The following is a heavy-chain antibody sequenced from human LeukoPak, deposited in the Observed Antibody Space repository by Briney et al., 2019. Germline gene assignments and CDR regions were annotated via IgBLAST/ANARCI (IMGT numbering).Heavy chain of an antibody. CDR1: GGSIGRHY. J-gene: IGHJ5*02. CDR2: IYASGNA. CDR3: ARHPGEALLWSRDWFDP. Sequence: PSEILSLTCTVSGGSIGRHYWIWIRQPAGKGLEWIGRIYASGNADYNPSLGGRVIMSVDTSKNQFSLKLRSVTAADTAVYYCARHPGEALLWSRDWFDPWGQGTLVTVSS. D-gene: IGHD3-10*01. V-gene: IGHV4-4*07.